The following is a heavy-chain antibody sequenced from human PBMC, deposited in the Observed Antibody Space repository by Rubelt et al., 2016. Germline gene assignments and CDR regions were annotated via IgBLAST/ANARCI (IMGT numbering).Heavy chain of an antibody. J-gene: IGHJ5*02. V-gene: IGHV4-34*01. CDR2: INHSGST. CDR3: ARVSIVGYCSSTSCQPPQTTVDLFDP. Sequence: GGSFSGYYWSWIRQPPGKGLEWIGEINHSGSTNYNPSLKSRVTISVDTSKNQFSLKLSSVTAADTAVYYCARVSIVGYCSSTSCQPPQTTVDLFDPWGQGTLVTVSS. D-gene: IGHD2-2*01. CDR1: GGSFSGYY.